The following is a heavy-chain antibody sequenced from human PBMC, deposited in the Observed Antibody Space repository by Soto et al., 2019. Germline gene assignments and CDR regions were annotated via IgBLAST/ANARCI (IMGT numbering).Heavy chain of an antibody. V-gene: IGHV1-18*01. CDR3: ARELLTPGWFDP. CDR1: GYTFTSYG. J-gene: IGHJ5*02. Sequence: ASVTVSCKTSGYTFTSYGVSWVRQAPGQGLEWMGWISAYNGNTNYAQKLQGRVTMTTDTSTSTAYMELRSLRSDDTAVYYCARELLTPGWFDPWGQGTLVTVSS. D-gene: IGHD3-10*01. CDR2: ISAYNGNT.